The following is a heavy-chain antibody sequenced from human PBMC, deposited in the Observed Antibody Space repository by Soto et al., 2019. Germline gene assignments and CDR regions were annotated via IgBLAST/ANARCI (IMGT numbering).Heavy chain of an antibody. Sequence: SETLSLTCTVSGGSISSGGYYWSWIRQHPGKGLEWIGYIYYSGSTYYNPSLKSRVTISVDTSKDQFSLKLSSVTAADTAVYYCARDNLGYDFWSGYLRDYGMDVWGQGTTVTVSS. CDR3: ARDNLGYDFWSGYLRDYGMDV. D-gene: IGHD3-3*01. CDR2: IYYSGST. V-gene: IGHV4-31*03. CDR1: GGSISSGGYY. J-gene: IGHJ6*02.